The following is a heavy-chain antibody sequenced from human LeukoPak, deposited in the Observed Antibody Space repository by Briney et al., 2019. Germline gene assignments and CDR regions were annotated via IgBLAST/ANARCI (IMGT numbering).Heavy chain of an antibody. V-gene: IGHV4-34*01. D-gene: IGHD3-3*01. CDR1: GGSFSGYY. CDR2: INHNGST. Sequence: SETLSLTCAVYGGSFSGYYWSWIRQPPGKGLEWIGEINHNGSTNYNPSLKSRVTISVDTSKNQFSLKLSSVTAADTAVYYCARGQVTIYTFDPWGQGTPVTVSS. J-gene: IGHJ5*02. CDR3: ARGQVTIYTFDP.